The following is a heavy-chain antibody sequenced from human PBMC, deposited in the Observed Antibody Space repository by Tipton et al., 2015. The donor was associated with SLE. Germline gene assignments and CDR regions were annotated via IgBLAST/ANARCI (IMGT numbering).Heavy chain of an antibody. CDR1: GGSISSYY. D-gene: IGHD1-1*01. Sequence: LRLSCTVSGGSISSYYWSWIRQPAGKGLEWIGRIYTSGSTNYNPSLKSRVTMSIDTSKNQFSLKLSSVTAADTAVYYCARHGAVLGWFDPWGQGTLVTVSS. CDR3: ARHGAVLGWFDP. J-gene: IGHJ5*02. CDR2: IYTSGST. V-gene: IGHV4-4*07.